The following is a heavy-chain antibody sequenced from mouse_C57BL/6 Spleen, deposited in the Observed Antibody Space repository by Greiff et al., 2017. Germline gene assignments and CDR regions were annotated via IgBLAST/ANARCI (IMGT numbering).Heavy chain of an antibody. J-gene: IGHJ4*01. D-gene: IGHD2-4*01. V-gene: IGHV1-50*01. CDR1: GYTFTSYW. Sequence: QVQLQQPGAELVKPGASVKLSCKASGYTFTSYWMQWVKQRPGQGLEWIGEIDPSDSYTNYNQKFTGKATLTVDTSASTAYMQLSSLTSEDSAVYYCAGGLRRGYAMDYWGQGTSVTVSS. CDR2: IDPSDSYT. CDR3: AGGLRRGYAMDY.